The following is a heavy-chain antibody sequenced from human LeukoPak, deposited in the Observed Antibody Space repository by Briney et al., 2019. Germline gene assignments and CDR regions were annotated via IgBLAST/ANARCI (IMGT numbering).Heavy chain of an antibody. CDR3: ARALVRGGYFDY. CDR2: ISSSSSYI. Sequence: PGGSLRLSCAASGFTFSSYSMNWVRQAPGKGLEWVSSISSSSSYIYYADLVKGRFTISRDNAKNSLYLQMNSLRAEDTAVYYCARALVRGGYFDYWGQGTLVTVSS. CDR1: GFTFSSYS. D-gene: IGHD3-10*01. V-gene: IGHV3-21*01. J-gene: IGHJ4*02.